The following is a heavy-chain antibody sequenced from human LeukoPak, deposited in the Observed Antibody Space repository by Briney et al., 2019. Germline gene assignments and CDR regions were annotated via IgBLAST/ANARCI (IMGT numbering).Heavy chain of an antibody. CDR1: GFTFSSYG. J-gene: IGHJ4*02. Sequence: PGGSLRLSCAASGFTFSSYGMHWVRQAPGKGLEWVAVISYDGSNKYYADSVKGRFTISRDNSKNTLYLQMNSLRAEDTAVYYCAKVSPLKVRGAYSDYWGQGTLVTVSS. D-gene: IGHD3-10*01. V-gene: IGHV3-30*18. CDR2: ISYDGSNK. CDR3: AKVSPLKVRGAYSDY.